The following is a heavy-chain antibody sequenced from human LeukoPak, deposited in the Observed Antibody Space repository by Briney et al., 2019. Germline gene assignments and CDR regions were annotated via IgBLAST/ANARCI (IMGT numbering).Heavy chain of an antibody. CDR1: GYTFTSYG. V-gene: IGHV1-18*01. Sequence: ASVKVSCKASGYTFTSYGISWVRQAPGQGLEWMGWISAYNGNTNYAQKLQGRVTMTTDTSTSTAYVELRSLRSDDTAVYYCARETLKRSGDYFDYWGQGTLVTVSS. J-gene: IGHJ4*02. CDR2: ISAYNGNT. D-gene: IGHD3-10*01. CDR3: ARETLKRSGDYFDY.